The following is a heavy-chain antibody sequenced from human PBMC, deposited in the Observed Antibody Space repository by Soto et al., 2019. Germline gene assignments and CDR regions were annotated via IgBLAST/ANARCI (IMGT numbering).Heavy chain of an antibody. V-gene: IGHV3-11*01. CDR2: ISSSGSTI. CDR1: GFTFSDYY. D-gene: IGHD4-17*01. J-gene: IGHJ3*01. CDR3: ARGSRYGGNTFDAFDV. Sequence: PGGSLRPSCAASGFTFSDYYMTWIRQAPGKGLEWVSYISSSGSTIYYADSVKGRFTISRDNAKNSLYLQINSLRAEDTAVYFCARGSRYGGNTFDAFDVWGQGTMVTVSS.